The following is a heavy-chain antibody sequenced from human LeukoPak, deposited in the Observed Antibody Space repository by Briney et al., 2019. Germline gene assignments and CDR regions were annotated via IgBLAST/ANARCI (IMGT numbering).Heavy chain of an antibody. D-gene: IGHD5/OR15-5a*01. Sequence: GASVKVTCKASGGTFSSYAISWVRQAPGQGLEWMGWISAYNGNTNYAQKLQGRVTMTTDTSTSTAYMELRSLRSDDTAVYYCARDGVSRGDDYWGQGTLVTVSS. CDR3: ARDGVSRGDDY. V-gene: IGHV1-18*01. CDR1: GGTFSSYA. J-gene: IGHJ4*02. CDR2: ISAYNGNT.